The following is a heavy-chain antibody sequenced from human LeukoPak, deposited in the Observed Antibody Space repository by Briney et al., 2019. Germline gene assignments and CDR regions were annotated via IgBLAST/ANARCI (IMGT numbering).Heavy chain of an antibody. J-gene: IGHJ4*02. CDR3: ARELWFGELWGGIDY. CDR2: IEGAVEKT. V-gene: IGHV3-23*01. D-gene: IGHD3-10*01. Sequence: GGSLRLSCAGSGFSMSGNAMSWVRQAPGKGLEWVSAIEGAVEKTHYADSVKGRFTISRDNAKNTLYLQMNSLRAEDTAVYYCARELWFGELWGGIDYWGQGTLVTVSS. CDR1: GFSMSGNA.